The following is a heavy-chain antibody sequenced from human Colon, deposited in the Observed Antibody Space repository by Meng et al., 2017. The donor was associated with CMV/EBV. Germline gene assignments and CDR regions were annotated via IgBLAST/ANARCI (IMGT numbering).Heavy chain of an antibody. CDR3: VGRLRPDV. J-gene: IGHJ6*02. CDR2: IDGSGNS. CDR1: GFSVTSSH. D-gene: IGHD2-21*01. Sequence: GESLKISCAASGFSVTSSHLRWVRQAPGKGLEWVSFIDGSGNSDYANAARGRFTMSRDKSKNNLYLQLTSLRADDSAVYYCVGRLRPDVWGQGTTVTVSS. V-gene: IGHV3-53*01.